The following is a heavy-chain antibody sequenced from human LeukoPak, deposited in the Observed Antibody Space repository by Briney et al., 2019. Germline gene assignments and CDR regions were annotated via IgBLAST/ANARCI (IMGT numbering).Heavy chain of an antibody. CDR1: GFTFSNYG. D-gene: IGHD3-10*01. CDR2: ISYDGSNK. Sequence: GGSLRLSCAASGFTFSNYGMHWVRQAPGKGLEWVAVISYDGSNKYYADSVKGRFTISRDNSKNTLYLQMNSLRAEDTAVYYCAKPPDYYGSDYWGQGTLVTVSS. V-gene: IGHV3-30*18. CDR3: AKPPDYYGSDY. J-gene: IGHJ4*02.